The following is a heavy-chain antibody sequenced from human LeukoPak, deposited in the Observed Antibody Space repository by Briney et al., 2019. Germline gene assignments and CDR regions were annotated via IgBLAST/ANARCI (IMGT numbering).Heavy chain of an antibody. J-gene: IGHJ4*02. V-gene: IGHV3-30*04. CDR1: GFTFSSYA. CDR3: APRVVGSAPFDY. CDR2: ISYDESNK. Sequence: GGSLRLSCAASGFTFSSYAMHWVRQAPGKGLEWVAVISYDESNKYYADSVKGRFTISRDNSKNTLYLQMNNLRAEDTAVYYCAPRVVGSAPFDYWGQGTLVTVSS. D-gene: IGHD2-15*01.